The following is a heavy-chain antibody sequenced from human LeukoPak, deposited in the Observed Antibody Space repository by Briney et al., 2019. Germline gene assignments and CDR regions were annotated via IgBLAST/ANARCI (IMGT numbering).Heavy chain of an antibody. V-gene: IGHV4-39*07. CDR3: AREVDYDFWSGYPGLFDY. Sequence: SETLSLTCTVSGGSISSSSYYWGWIRQPPRKGLEWIGSIYYSGSTYYNPSLKSRVTISVDTSKNQFSLKLSSVTAADTAVYYCAREVDYDFWSGYPGLFDYWGQGTLVTVSS. CDR2: IYYSGST. CDR1: GGSISSSSYY. J-gene: IGHJ4*02. D-gene: IGHD3-3*01.